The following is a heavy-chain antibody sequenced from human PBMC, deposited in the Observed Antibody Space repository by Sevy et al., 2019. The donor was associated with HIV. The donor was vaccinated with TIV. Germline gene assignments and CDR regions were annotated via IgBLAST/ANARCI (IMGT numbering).Heavy chain of an antibody. Sequence: ASVKVSCKTSGYSCTSYGITWVRQAPGQGLEWVGRIRPDNGNTNYAQNFRGRVSMTTDTSTSTAYMDLRTLRSDDTAFYYCARARIAASDPDFDYWGQGTLVTVSS. D-gene: IGHD6-25*01. CDR2: IRPDNGNT. CDR3: ARARIAASDPDFDY. J-gene: IGHJ4*02. V-gene: IGHV1-18*01. CDR1: GYSCTSYG.